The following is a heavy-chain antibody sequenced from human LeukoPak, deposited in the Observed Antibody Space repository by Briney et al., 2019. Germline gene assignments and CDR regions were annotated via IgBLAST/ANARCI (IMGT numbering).Heavy chain of an antibody. Sequence: GGSLRLSCTASGFPFSNYDMHWVRQATGKRLGWVSSIGSAGDTHYPDSVKGRFAISRENAENSLYLHMNSLRTEDTAVYYCAKGYGSGSYSTDYWGQGTLVTVSS. J-gene: IGHJ4*02. CDR3: AKGYGSGSYSTDY. V-gene: IGHV3-13*04. D-gene: IGHD3-10*01. CDR1: GFPFSNYD. CDR2: IGSAGDT.